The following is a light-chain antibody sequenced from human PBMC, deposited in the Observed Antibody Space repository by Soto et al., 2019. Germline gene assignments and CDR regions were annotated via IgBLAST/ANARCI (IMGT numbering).Light chain of an antibody. Sequence: EVVLTQSPATLSVSPGERATLSCRASQSVGSLLAWYQQKPGQAPRLLIYSASTRATNIAGRFSGSGSGTEFTLTISSLQSEDFGVYYCQQYNNWPIPFGQGTRLE. V-gene: IGKV3-15*01. CDR3: QQYNNWPIP. J-gene: IGKJ5*01. CDR2: SAS. CDR1: QSVGSL.